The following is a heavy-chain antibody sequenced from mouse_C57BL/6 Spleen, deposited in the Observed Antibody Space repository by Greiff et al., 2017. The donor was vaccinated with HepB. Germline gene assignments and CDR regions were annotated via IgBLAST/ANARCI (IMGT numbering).Heavy chain of an antibody. CDR2: IDPSDSYT. J-gene: IGHJ3*01. CDR3: ARNTRATREAWFAY. Sequence: VQLQQSGAELVMPGASVKLSCKASGYTFTSYWMHWVKQRPGQGLEWIGEIDPSDSYTNYNQKFKGKSTLTVDKSSSTAYMQLSSLTSEDSAVYYCARNTRATREAWFAYWGQGTLVTVSA. V-gene: IGHV1-69*01. CDR1: GYTFTSYW. D-gene: IGHD2-12*01.